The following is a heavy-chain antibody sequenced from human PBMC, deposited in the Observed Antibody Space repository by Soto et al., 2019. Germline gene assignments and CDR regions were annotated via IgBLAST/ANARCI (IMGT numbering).Heavy chain of an antibody. D-gene: IGHD3-10*01. CDR2: INPNSGGT. J-gene: IGHJ4*02. Sequence: ASVKGSCKASGYTFTGYYMHWVRQAPGQRLEWMGWINPNSGGTNYAQKFQGWVTMTRDTSISTAYMELSRLRSDDTAVYYCARGYGSGSYYNVGPYFGYWGQGTLVTVSS. V-gene: IGHV1-2*04. CDR1: GYTFTGYY. CDR3: ARGYGSGSYYNVGPYFGY.